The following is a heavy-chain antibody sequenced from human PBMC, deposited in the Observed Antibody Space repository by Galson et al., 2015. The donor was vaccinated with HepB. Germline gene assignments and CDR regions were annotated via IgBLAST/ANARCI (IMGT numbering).Heavy chain of an antibody. CDR3: ARVKESSSWYEGFDY. CDR1: GGSTSISY. Sequence: ETLSLTCTVSGGSTSISYWSWIRQPPGKGLEWIGCIHYSGSTNYNPSLKSRVTISVDTSKNQFSLKLSSVTAADTAIYYCARVKESSSWYEGFDYWGQGTLLTVSS. CDR2: IHYSGST. J-gene: IGHJ4*02. D-gene: IGHD6-19*01. V-gene: IGHV4-59*01.